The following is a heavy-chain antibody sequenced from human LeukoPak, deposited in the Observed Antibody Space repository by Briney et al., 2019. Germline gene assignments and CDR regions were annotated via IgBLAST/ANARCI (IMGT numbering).Heavy chain of an antibody. Sequence: GGSLRLSCAASGFAFTDYAISWVRQAPGKGLEWVSAITDSGGATYYADSVKGRFTISRDNSKNTLYLQMNSLRAEDTAVYYCAKTIVATGRRWFDPWGQGTLVTVSS. V-gene: IGHV3-23*01. D-gene: IGHD5-12*01. CDR3: AKTIVATGRRWFDP. J-gene: IGHJ5*02. CDR1: GFAFTDYA. CDR2: ITDSGGAT.